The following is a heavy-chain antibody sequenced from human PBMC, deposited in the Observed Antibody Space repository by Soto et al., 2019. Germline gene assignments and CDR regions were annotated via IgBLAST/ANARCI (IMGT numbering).Heavy chain of an antibody. CDR1: VFTFSRYA. J-gene: IGHJ6*02. CDR2: ITGSGGST. D-gene: IGHD1-26*01. V-gene: IGHV3-23*01. Sequence: GALRLSCAASVFTFSRYAMIWVRQAPGTGLDWVSAITGSGGSTYYADSVRGRFTISRDNSKNTLYLQMNSLRAEDTAVYYCAKDHQGGGFASYGMGVWGQGTTVTVSS. CDR3: AKDHQGGGFASYGMGV.